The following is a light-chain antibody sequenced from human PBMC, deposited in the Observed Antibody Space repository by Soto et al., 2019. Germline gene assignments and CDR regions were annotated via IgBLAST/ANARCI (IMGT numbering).Light chain of an antibody. CDR1: QAIRGA. V-gene: IGKV1-13*02. CDR2: DVS. J-gene: IGKJ5*01. CDR3: QQFLSYPIT. Sequence: AIQVTQSPSSLSASVGDRVTITCRASQAIRGALAWYQQKPGKPPKLLIYDVSSLESGGPSRFSGSGSGTEFTLPISSLQPEDFGTYYCQQFLSYPITFGHGTRLEIK.